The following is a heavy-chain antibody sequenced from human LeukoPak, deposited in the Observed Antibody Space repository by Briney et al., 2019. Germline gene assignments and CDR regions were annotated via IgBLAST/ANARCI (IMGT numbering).Heavy chain of an antibody. V-gene: IGHV4-4*07. J-gene: IGHJ4*02. Sequence: SETLSLTCTVSGGSISDYYWSWFRQPAGKGLEWIGRVYSSGSTNYNPSLKSRVTMSVDTSKNQFSLKLTSVTAADTAAYYCARVGSTDYWGQGTLVTVSS. D-gene: IGHD3-10*01. CDR1: GGSISDYY. CDR3: ARVGSTDY. CDR2: VYSSGST.